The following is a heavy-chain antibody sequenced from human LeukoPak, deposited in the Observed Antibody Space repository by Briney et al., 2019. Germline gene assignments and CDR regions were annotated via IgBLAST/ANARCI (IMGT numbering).Heavy chain of an antibody. Sequence: SGTLSLTCTVSGGSISSGTYYWSWIRQPAGKGLEWIGRIYTSGSTNYNPSLKSRITISVDTSKNQFSLKLSSVTAADTAVYYCAGRRVTIFGEVIRSCRHYFAPWGQGTLVTVSS. V-gene: IGHV4-61*02. CDR2: IYTSGST. CDR1: GGSISSGTYY. J-gene: IGHJ5*02. D-gene: IGHD3-3*01. CDR3: AGRRVTIFGEVIRSCRHYFAP.